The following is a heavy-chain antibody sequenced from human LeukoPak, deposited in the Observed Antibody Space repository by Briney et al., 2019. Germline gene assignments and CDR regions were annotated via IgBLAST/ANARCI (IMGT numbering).Heavy chain of an antibody. V-gene: IGHV3-11*01. J-gene: IGHJ4*02. Sequence: GGSLRLSCAASGFRFSDYYMSWIRQAPGKGLDLVSYITTTGSSIYYADSVKGRFTISRDNAKNSLYLQMNSLRAEDMALYYCAKGVAGTTSLIDYWGQGTLVTVSS. CDR1: GFRFSDYY. CDR2: ITTTGSSI. D-gene: IGHD1-7*01. CDR3: AKGVAGTTSLIDY.